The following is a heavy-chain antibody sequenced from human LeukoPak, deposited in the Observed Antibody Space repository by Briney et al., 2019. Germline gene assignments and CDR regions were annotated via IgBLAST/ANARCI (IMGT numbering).Heavy chain of an antibody. J-gene: IGHJ4*02. CDR2: ISWNSGSI. CDR1: GFTFDDYA. D-gene: IGHD6-13*01. Sequence: GGSLRLSCAASGFTFDDYAMHWVRQAPGKGLEWVSGISWNSGSIGYADSVKGRFTISRDNAKNSLYLQMNSLRAEDTALYYCAKDSSSWYYFDYWGQGTLVTVSS. V-gene: IGHV3-9*01. CDR3: AKDSSSWYYFDY.